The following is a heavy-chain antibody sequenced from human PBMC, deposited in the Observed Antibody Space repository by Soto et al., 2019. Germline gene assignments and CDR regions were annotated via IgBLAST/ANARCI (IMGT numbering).Heavy chain of an antibody. CDR3: ARVFFQAEDGIRDLCTCSAFRRNRSSDL. J-gene: IGHJ2*01. D-gene: IGHD1-1*01. Sequence: VKVLEWVSSISSSSSYIYYADSVKGRFTISRDNDKNSLYLQMNSLRDEETAVYYCARVFFQAEDGIRDLCTCSAFRRNRSSDL. CDR2: ISSSSSYI. V-gene: IGHV3-21*01.